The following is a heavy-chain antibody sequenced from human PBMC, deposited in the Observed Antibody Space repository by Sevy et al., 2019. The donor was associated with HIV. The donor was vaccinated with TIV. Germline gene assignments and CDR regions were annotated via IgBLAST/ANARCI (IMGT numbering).Heavy chain of an antibody. J-gene: IGHJ6*02. CDR3: ARGGYCSGGSCSYYYGMDV. CDR1: GGSFSGYY. V-gene: IGHV4-34*01. CDR2: INHSGST. D-gene: IGHD2-15*01. Sequence: SETLSLTCAVYGGSFSGYYWSWIRQPPGKGLEWIGEINHSGSTNYNPSLNSRVTISVDTSKNQFSLKLSSVTAADTAVYYCARGGYCSGGSCSYYYGMDVWGQGTTVTVSS.